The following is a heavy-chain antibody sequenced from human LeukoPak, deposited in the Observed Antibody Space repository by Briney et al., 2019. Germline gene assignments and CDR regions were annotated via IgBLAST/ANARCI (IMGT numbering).Heavy chain of an antibody. J-gene: IGHJ6*03. CDR1: GFTFNNYG. V-gene: IGHV3-21*01. D-gene: IGHD6-6*01. CDR2: IGVDGDGT. CDR3: ARDDIAARRPVADGNYYYMDV. Sequence: TGGSLRLSCAASGFTFNNYGVSWVRQAPGKGLEWVSSIGVDGDGTYYADSVKGRFTISRDNAKNSLYLQMNSLRAEDTAVYYCARDDIAARRPVADGNYYYMDVWGKGTTVTVSS.